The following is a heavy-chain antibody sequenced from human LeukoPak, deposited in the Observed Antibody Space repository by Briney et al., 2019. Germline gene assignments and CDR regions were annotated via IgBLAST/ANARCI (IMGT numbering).Heavy chain of an antibody. V-gene: IGHV1-18*01. D-gene: IGHD3-22*01. Sequence: ASVKVSCKASGYTFSGYGITWVRQAPGQGLEWMGWISAYNGNTKYVQKFQGRVTMTTDTSTSTAYMELRSLRSDDTAVYYCARDLTHRRNYDNSGYQIVPAFWGQGTLVTVSS. CDR3: ARDLTHRRNYDNSGYQIVPAF. J-gene: IGHJ4*02. CDR2: ISAYNGNT. CDR1: GYTFSGYG.